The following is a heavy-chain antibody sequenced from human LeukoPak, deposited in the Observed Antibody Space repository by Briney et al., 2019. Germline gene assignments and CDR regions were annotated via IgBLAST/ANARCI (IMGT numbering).Heavy chain of an antibody. Sequence: PGGSLRLSCTTSGFTFSSFTMSWVRQAPGKGLEWVSSINYISANKWHADSVKGRFTISRDNSKNTLYLQMHSLRVDDTALYYCTKRRPSGSVTVDEYWGQGALVTVSS. CDR1: GFTFSSFT. CDR2: INYISANK. J-gene: IGHJ4*02. V-gene: IGHV3-23*01. CDR3: TKRRPSGSVTVDEY. D-gene: IGHD2-21*02.